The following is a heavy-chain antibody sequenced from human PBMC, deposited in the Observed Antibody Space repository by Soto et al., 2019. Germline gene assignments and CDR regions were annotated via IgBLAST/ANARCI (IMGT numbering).Heavy chain of an antibody. D-gene: IGHD6-25*01. Sequence: SGPYAGEPTQTLTLTCNFSGFSLTTPGVNVAWIRQPPGKALEWIAGINWNDDQRYSPSLRSRLTLTRDNSKKQVVLTMTNVDPVDTATYYCAQRVGSRGSFDNWGQGTLVTVSS. J-gene: IGHJ4*02. V-gene: IGHV2-5*01. CDR3: AQRVGSRGSFDN. CDR1: GFSLTTPGVN. CDR2: INWNDDQ.